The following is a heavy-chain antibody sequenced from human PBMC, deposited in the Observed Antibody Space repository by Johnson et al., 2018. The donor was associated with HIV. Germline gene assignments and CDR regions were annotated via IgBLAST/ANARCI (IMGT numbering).Heavy chain of an antibody. J-gene: IGHJ3*02. Sequence: VQLVESGGGLVQPGGSLRLSCAASGFTFSSYWMSWVRQAPGKGLVWVSRINSDGSSTNYADSVKGRFTISRDNAKNTLYLQMNSLRAEDTAVFYCARDAKVGYGDAFDIWGQGTMVTVSS. V-gene: IGHV3-74*01. CDR2: INSDGSST. CDR3: ARDAKVGYGDAFDI. D-gene: IGHD5-12*01. CDR1: GFTFSSYW.